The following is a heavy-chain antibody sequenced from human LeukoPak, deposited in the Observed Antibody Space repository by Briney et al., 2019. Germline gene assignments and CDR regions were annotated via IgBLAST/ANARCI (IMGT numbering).Heavy chain of an antibody. J-gene: IGHJ4*02. CDR2: ISSSGSTI. CDR3: AGYGSGYDFDY. Sequence: PGGSLRLSCAASGFTFSSYEMNWVRQAPGKGLEWVSYISSSGSTIYYADSVKGRFTISRDNAKNSLYLQMNSLRAEDTAVYYCAGYGSGYDFDYWGQGTLVTVSS. D-gene: IGHD5-12*01. CDR1: GFTFSSYE. V-gene: IGHV3-48*03.